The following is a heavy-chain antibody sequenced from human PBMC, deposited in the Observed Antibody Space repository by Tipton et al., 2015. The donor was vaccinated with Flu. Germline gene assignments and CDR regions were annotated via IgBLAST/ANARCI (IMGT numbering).Heavy chain of an antibody. CDR2: IYYSGST. V-gene: IGHV4-39*07. CDR3: ARRGGMYSSGVGFDY. CDR1: GGSISSGSYY. Sequence: TLSLTCTVSGGSISSGSYYWGWIRQPPGKGLEWIGSIYYSGSTYYNPSLKSRVTISVDTSKNQFSLKLSSVTAADTAVYYCARRGGMYSSGVGFDYWGQGTLVTVSS. D-gene: IGHD6-19*01. J-gene: IGHJ4*02.